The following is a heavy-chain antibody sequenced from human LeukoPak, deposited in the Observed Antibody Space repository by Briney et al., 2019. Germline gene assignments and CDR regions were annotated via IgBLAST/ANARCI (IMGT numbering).Heavy chain of an antibody. Sequence: NSSETLSLTCTVSGGSILDSTYYWAWIRQPPGKGLEWIATIFYTGNTHYNPSLKSRVTMSVDTVKNQSSLNLNSVTAADTAVYYCARQSSGYYYGWFDPWGQGTLVTVSS. CDR1: GGSILDSTYY. V-gene: IGHV4-39*01. CDR2: IFYTGNT. D-gene: IGHD3-22*01. CDR3: ARQSSGYYYGWFDP. J-gene: IGHJ5*02.